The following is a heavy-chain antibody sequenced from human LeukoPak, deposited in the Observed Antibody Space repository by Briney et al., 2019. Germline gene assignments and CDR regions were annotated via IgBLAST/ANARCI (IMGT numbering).Heavy chain of an antibody. CDR1: GFTFSSYA. V-gene: IGHV3-23*01. Sequence: GSLLLSCAASGFTFSSYAMSWVRQAPGKGLEWVSAISGSGGSTYYADSVKGRFTISRDNSKNTLYLQMNSLRAEDTAVYYCAKDLTARVEATCDYWGQGTLVTVSS. CDR2: ISGSGGST. CDR3: AKDLTARVEATCDY. J-gene: IGHJ4*02. D-gene: IGHD1-26*01.